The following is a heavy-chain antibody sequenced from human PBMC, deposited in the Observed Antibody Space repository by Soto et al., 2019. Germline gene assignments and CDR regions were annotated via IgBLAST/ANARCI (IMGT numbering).Heavy chain of an antibody. CDR2: INHSGST. J-gene: IGHJ4*01. CDR3: ARSPSYYDFWSGYGRATGYYFDY. V-gene: IGHV4-34*01. D-gene: IGHD3-3*01. CDR1: GGSFSGYY. Sequence: PSETLSLTCAVYGGSFSGYYWSWIRQPPGKGLEWIGEINHSGSTNYNPSVKSRVTISLDTAKNQFSLKMSSVTAADTAVYYCARSPSYYDFWSGYGRATGYYFDYWGQGTLVTVSA.